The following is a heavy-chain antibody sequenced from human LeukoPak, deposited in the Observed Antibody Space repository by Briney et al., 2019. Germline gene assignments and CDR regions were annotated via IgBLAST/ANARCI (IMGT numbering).Heavy chain of an antibody. CDR2: KYARGSS. D-gene: IGHD2-15*01. J-gene: IGHJ3*02. Sequence: PSETLSLTCTVSGGSISNYYWSWIRQPAGKGLEWIGRKYARGSSNYNPPVQSRVTMSVDTSKNQYSLKLRSVTAADTAVYYCARGRYCSADICTGGDSFDIWGQGTMVSVSP. CDR3: ARGRYCSADICTGGDSFDI. CDR1: GGSISNYY. V-gene: IGHV4-4*07.